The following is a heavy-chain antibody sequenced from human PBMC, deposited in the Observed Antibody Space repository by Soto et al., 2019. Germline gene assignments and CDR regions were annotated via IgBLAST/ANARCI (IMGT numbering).Heavy chain of an antibody. J-gene: IGHJ6*02. CDR3: ARYAVFGADISPKYNYGVDV. CDR2: ISGYNGHT. CDR1: GYTFTSFG. Sequence: QVQLVQSGPEVKKPGASVTVSCKASGYTFTSFGLAWVRQARGQGLQWLGWISGYNGHTNYAQKFQDRVTLTTDKSTKTAYMELRSLRYDDSAVYYCARYAVFGADISPKYNYGVDVWGHGTTVTVSS. D-gene: IGHD3-22*01. V-gene: IGHV1-18*01.